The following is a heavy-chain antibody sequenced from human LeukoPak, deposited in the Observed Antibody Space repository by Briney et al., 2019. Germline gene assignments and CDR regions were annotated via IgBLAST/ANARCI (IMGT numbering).Heavy chain of an antibody. CDR3: ARCRYTSGWLDAFDI. CDR2: ISTSGSSK. J-gene: IGHJ3*02. Sequence: PGGSLRLSCAASGFXXXXXXXXXVXXXPXKXXEXVXXISTSGSSKHYADSVKGRLTISRDNAKNSLYLQMNSLRGDDTAVYYCARCRYTSGWLDAFDIWGQGTMVTVPS. D-gene: IGHD6-19*01. CDR1: GFXXXXXX. V-gene: IGHV3-48*03.